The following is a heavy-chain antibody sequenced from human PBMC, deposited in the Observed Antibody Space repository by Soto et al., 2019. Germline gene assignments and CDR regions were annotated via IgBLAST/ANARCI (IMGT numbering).Heavy chain of an antibody. V-gene: IGHV1-18*01. CDR1: GYTFSSYG. CDR3: ARKSSSSSWFDP. J-gene: IGHJ5*02. CDR2: ISGYNGNT. D-gene: IGHD6-6*01. Sequence: QVQLVQSGAEVKKPGASVKVSCKASGYTFSSYGISCVRQAPGQGLEWMGWISGYNGNTNYAQTVQGRVTMTTDPSTTTGYMELRSLRSDDTAVYYCARKSSSSSWFDPWGQGTLVTVSS.